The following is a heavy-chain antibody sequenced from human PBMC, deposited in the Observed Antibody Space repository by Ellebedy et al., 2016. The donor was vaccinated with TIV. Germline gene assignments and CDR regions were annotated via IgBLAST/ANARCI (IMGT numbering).Heavy chain of an antibody. Sequence: PGGSLRLSCAASGFTFSTYPMNLVRQAPGTGLEWVSIISANGGTTYYADSVEGRFTISRDNSKNTLFLQMRSLRAEDTAVYFCARRSTDFAFDSWGQGTLVTVSS. D-gene: IGHD3/OR15-3a*01. CDR3: ARRSTDFAFDS. CDR2: ISANGGTT. J-gene: IGHJ4*02. CDR1: GFTFSTYP. V-gene: IGHV3-23*01.